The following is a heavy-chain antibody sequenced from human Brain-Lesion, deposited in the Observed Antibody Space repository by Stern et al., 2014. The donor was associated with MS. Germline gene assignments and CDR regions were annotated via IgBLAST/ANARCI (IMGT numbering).Heavy chain of an antibody. CDR3: ARFPASRPHVFDS. D-gene: IGHD6-13*01. CDR1: GGSISSSNW. V-gene: IGHV4-4*02. Sequence: QVQLQESGPGLVKPSGTLSLTCAVSGGSISSSNWWSWVRQSPGKGLEWIGESVDGGSPIYTPPLRSRVPVEGDKSKTRFSLNRRSVTAADTAVYFCARFPASRPHVFDSWGQGTLVTVSS. J-gene: IGHJ4*02. CDR2: SVDGGSP.